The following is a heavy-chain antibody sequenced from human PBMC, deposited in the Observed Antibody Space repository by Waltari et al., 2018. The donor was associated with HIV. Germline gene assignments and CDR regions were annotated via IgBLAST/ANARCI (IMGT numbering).Heavy chain of an antibody. CDR2: ISGSGGST. CDR1: GFPFSNYA. V-gene: IGHV3-23*01. J-gene: IGHJ3*02. D-gene: IGHD3-22*01. Sequence: EVQLLESGGGLVQPGESLRLSCAASGFPFSNYAMSWVRQAPGKGLELVSRISGSGGSTYYADSVKGRCTVSRDNSKDTLFLQMNSLRAEDTALYYCAKEGIIVITDAFDIWGQGTMVIVSS. CDR3: AKEGIIVITDAFDI.